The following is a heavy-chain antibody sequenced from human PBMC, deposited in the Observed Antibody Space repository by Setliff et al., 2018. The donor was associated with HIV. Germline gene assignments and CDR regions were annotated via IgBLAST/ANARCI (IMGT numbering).Heavy chain of an antibody. Sequence: SETLSLTCTVSGGSISSHYWTWIRQPPGKGLEWIGYISYSGSTNYNPSLKSRVTISVDTSKNQFSLKLSSVTAADTAVYYCARGLSIFGVATPGFYSFMDVWGKGTTVTVSS. J-gene: IGHJ6*03. CDR3: ARGLSIFGVATPGFYSFMDV. D-gene: IGHD3-3*01. CDR1: GGSISSHY. V-gene: IGHV4-59*11. CDR2: ISYSGST.